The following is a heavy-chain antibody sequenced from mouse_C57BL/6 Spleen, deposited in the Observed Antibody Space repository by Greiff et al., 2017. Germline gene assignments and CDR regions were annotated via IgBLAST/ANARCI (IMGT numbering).Heavy chain of an antibody. CDR2: ISDGGSYT. V-gene: IGHV5-4*01. CDR1: GFTFSSYA. D-gene: IGHD4-1*01. CDR3: ARELGREGYFDY. J-gene: IGHJ2*01. Sequence: EVKLMESGGGLVKPGGSLKLSCAASGFTFSSYAMSWVRQTPEKRLEWVATISDGGSYTYYPDNVKGRFTISRDNAKNNLYLQMSHLKSEDTAMYYCARELGREGYFDYWGQGTTLTVPS.